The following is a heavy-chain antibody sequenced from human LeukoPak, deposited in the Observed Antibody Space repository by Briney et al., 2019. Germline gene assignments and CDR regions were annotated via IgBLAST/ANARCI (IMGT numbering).Heavy chain of an antibody. V-gene: IGHV4-34*01. D-gene: IGHD5-18*01. CDR1: GGSFSGYQ. CDR2: INHSGGI. J-gene: IGHJ5*02. Sequence: SETLSLTCAVYGGSFSGYQWSWIRQPPGKGLEFIGEINHSGGITYNPSLRSRVTISVDTSKKQFSLKLASVTAADTAIYYCAKGAGGFSYYNWFDPWGQGTLVTVSS. CDR3: AKGAGGFSYYNWFDP.